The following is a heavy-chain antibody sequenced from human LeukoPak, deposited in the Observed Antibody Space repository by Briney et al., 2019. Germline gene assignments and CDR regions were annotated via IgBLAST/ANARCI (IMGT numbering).Heavy chain of an antibody. D-gene: IGHD2-21*02. J-gene: IGHJ4*02. CDR3: ARGCCRNCGGDIDY. V-gene: IGHV4-34*01. CDR1: GGSFSGYY. Sequence: SETLSLTCAVYGGSFSGYYWSWIRQPPGKGLEWIGEINHSGSTNYNPSLKSRATISVDTSKNQFSLKLSSVTAADTAVYYCARGCCRNCGGDIDYWGQGTLVTVSS. CDR2: INHSGST.